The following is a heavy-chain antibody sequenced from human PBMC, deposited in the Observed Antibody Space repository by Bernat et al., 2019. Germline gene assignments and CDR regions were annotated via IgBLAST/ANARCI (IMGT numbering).Heavy chain of an antibody. D-gene: IGHD1-26*01. J-gene: IGHJ3*02. CDR1: GDSISSSSYY. V-gene: IGHV4-39*01. CDR3: ARQRAGSYYFDAFDI. CDR2: IYYSGST. Sequence: QLQLQESGPGLVMPSETLSLTCTVSGDSISSSSYYWGWIRQPPGKGLEWIGSIYYSGSTYYNPSLKSRVTISVDTSKNHFSLKLSSVSAADTAIYNCARQRAGSYYFDAFDIWGQGTMVTVSS.